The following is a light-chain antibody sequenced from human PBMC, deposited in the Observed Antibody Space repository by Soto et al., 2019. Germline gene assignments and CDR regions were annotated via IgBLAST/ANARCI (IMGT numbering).Light chain of an antibody. Sequence: QSALAQPASVSGSPGQSITISCTGTSSDIGDYDYVSWYQQHPGKAPKLMIYEVSHRPSGISSRFSGSKSGNSASLTISGLQTEDEADYYCTSYTGSSTLVFGTGTKDTVL. CDR1: SSDIGDYDY. V-gene: IGLV2-14*01. CDR2: EVS. CDR3: TSYTGSSTLV. J-gene: IGLJ1*01.